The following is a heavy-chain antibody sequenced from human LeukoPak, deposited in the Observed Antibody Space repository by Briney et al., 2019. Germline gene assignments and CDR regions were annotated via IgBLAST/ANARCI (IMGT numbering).Heavy chain of an antibody. CDR3: AREDSSGSPLTSYFHF. J-gene: IGHJ4*02. Sequence: GGSLRLSCAASGFTFSDYYMNWIRQAPGKGLEWVSSISRSGRTIYYADSVKGRFTISRDNAKNSLYLQMNSLRAEDTAVYFCAREDSSGSPLTSYFHFWGQGTLVTVSS. V-gene: IGHV3-11*01. D-gene: IGHD1-26*01. CDR1: GFTFSDYY. CDR2: ISRSGRTI.